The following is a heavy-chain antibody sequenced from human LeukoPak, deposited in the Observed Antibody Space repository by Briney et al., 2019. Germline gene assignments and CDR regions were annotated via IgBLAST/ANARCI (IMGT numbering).Heavy chain of an antibody. Sequence: ASVKVSCKASGYTFTSYGISWVRQAPGQGLEWMGWISAYNGNTNYAQKLQGRVTTATDTSTSTAYMELRSLRSDDTAVYYCARVQWLVLSNAFDIWGQGTMVTVSS. J-gene: IGHJ3*02. CDR2: ISAYNGNT. D-gene: IGHD6-19*01. V-gene: IGHV1-18*01. CDR1: GYTFTSYG. CDR3: ARVQWLVLSNAFDI.